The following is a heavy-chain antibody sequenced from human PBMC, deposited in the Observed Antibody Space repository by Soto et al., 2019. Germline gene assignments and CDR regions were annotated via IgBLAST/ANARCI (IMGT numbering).Heavy chain of an antibody. D-gene: IGHD1-26*01. CDR2: ISGSGGST. Sequence: GGSLILSCAASGFTFSSYAVSWVRQAPGKGLEWVSGISGSGGSTDYADSVKGRFTISRDNSKNTLYLQMNSLRVEDTALYYCAKGQYSGVAGGLDYWGQGTLVTVSS. J-gene: IGHJ4*02. CDR3: AKGQYSGVAGGLDY. V-gene: IGHV3-23*01. CDR1: GFTFSSYA.